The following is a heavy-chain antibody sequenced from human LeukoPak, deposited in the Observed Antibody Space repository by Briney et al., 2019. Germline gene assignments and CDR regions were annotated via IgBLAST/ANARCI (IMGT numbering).Heavy chain of an antibody. D-gene: IGHD1-26*01. CDR1: GYTFTGYY. CDR3: ARQLGATSRDY. J-gene: IGHJ4*02. Sequence: GASVKVSCKASGYTFTGYYMHWVRQAPGQGPEWMGWIIPNSGATNYAQNFQGRVTMTRDTSISTAYMELNRLASDDTAVYYCARQLGATSRDYWGQGTLVTVSS. V-gene: IGHV1-2*02. CDR2: IIPNSGAT.